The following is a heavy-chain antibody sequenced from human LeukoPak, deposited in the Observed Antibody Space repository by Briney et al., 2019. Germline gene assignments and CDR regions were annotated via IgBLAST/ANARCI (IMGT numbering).Heavy chain of an antibody. D-gene: IGHD3-3*01. CDR1: GFTFSSFW. V-gene: IGHV3-7*03. Sequence: GGSQRLSCAASGFTFSSFWMSWVRQAPGKGLEWVANIRKDGSLQYYVDSVEGRFTISRDNAKNSLYLQMNSLRADDTAVYYCTRVSGGYDLSDYWGQGTLVTVSS. CDR2: IRKDGSLQ. CDR3: TRVSGGYDLSDY. J-gene: IGHJ4*02.